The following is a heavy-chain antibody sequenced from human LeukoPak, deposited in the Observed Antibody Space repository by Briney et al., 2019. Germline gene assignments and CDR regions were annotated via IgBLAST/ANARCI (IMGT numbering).Heavy chain of an antibody. CDR2: INWNGGST. CDR3: AREKGVVDSSGYYSQSFDY. V-gene: IGHV3-20*04. Sequence: PGGSLGLSCAASGFTFDDYGMSWVRQAPGKGLEWVSGINWNGGSTGYADSVKGRFTISSDNAKNSLYLQMNSLRAEDTAVYYCAREKGVVDSSGYYSQSFDYWGQGTLVTVSS. D-gene: IGHD3-22*01. CDR1: GFTFDDYG. J-gene: IGHJ4*02.